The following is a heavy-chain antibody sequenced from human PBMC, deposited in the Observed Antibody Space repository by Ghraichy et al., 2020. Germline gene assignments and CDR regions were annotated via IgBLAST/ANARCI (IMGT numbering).Heavy chain of an antibody. D-gene: IGHD2-21*01. CDR1: GGSISSYY. Sequence: SETLSLTCTVSGGSISSYYWSWIRQPPGKGLEWIGYIYYSGSTNYNPSLKSRVTISVDTSKNQFSLKLSSVTAADTAVYYCARDQIGHIVVPGGDYYYMDVWGKGTTVTVSS. V-gene: IGHV4-59*01. J-gene: IGHJ6*03. CDR2: IYYSGST. CDR3: ARDQIGHIVVPGGDYYYMDV.